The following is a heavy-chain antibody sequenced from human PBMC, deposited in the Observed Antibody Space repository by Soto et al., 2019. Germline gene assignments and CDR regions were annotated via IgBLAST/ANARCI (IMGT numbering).Heavy chain of an antibody. Sequence: QVQLVESGGGLVKPGGSLRLSCAASGFTFSDYYMSWIRQAPGKGLEWVSYISSSGSTIYYADSVKGRFTISRDNAKNSLYLQMNSLRDEATAVYYWASYACSGGSCSDYWGQGTLVTVSS. D-gene: IGHD2-15*01. CDR2: ISSSGSTI. V-gene: IGHV3-11*01. J-gene: IGHJ4*02. CDR1: GFTFSDYY. CDR3: ASYACSGGSCSDY.